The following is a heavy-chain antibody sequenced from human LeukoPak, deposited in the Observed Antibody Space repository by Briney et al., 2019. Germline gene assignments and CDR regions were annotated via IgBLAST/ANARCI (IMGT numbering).Heavy chain of an antibody. D-gene: IGHD1-1*01. J-gene: IGHJ4*02. CDR2: INHSGST. CDR3: ARGKLALRY. CDR1: GGSISSSSYY. V-gene: IGHV4-39*07. Sequence: SETLSLTCTVSGGSISSSSYYWGWIRQPPGKGLEWIGEINHSGSTNYNPSLKSRVTISVDTSKNQFSLKLSSVTAADTAVYYCARGKLALRYWGQGTLVTVSS.